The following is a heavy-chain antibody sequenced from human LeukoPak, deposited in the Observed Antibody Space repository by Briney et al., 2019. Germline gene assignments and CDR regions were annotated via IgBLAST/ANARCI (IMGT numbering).Heavy chain of an antibody. CDR1: GFTFSNYA. V-gene: IGHV3-15*01. J-gene: IGHJ4*02. Sequence: GGSLRLSCAASGFTFSNYAMNWVRQAPGKGLEWVGRIISKAGGETTDYAAPVKGRFTISRDDSRNTVYLQMKSPKIEDTAVYYCCTHHTSSSCIYWGQGTLVTVSS. CDR3: CTHHTSSSCIY. CDR2: IISKAGGETT. D-gene: IGHD6-13*01.